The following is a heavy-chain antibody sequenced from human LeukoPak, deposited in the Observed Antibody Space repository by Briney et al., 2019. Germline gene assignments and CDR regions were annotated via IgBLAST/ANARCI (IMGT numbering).Heavy chain of an antibody. CDR3: ASGYYDSSGYYRDDAIDI. D-gene: IGHD3-22*01. CDR2: IIPIFGTA. CDR1: GGTFSSYA. J-gene: IGHJ3*02. Sequence: SVKVSCKASGGTFSSYAISWVRQAPGQGLEWMGGIIPIFGTANYAQKFQGRVTITADESTSTAYMELSSLRSEDTAVYYCASGYYDSSGYYRDDAIDIWGQGTMVTVSS. V-gene: IGHV1-69*13.